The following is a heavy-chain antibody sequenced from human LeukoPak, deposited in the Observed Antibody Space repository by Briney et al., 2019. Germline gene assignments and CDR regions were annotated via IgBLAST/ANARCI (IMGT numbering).Heavy chain of an antibody. V-gene: IGHV4-38-2*02. J-gene: IGHJ5*02. CDR2: LYHGGST. CDR1: GYSISSGFF. D-gene: IGHD6-13*01. CDR3: ARERSLPAAGTSFDP. Sequence: SETLSLTCTVSGYSISSGFFWGWIRQPPGKGLEWIGSLYHGGSTHFNPSLKSRVNISGDMSKNQFSPKLDSVTAADTAVYYCARERSLPAAGTSFDPWGQETLVTVSS.